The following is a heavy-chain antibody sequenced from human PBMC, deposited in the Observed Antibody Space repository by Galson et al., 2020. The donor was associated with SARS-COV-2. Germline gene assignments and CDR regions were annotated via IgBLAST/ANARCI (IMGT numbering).Heavy chain of an antibody. V-gene: IGHV3-30-3*01. CDR1: GFTFSSYA. J-gene: IGHJ3*02. D-gene: IGHD3-16*02. Sequence: TGGSLRLSCAASGFTFSSYAMHWVRQAPGKGLEWVAVISYDGSNKYYADSVKGRFTISRDNSKNTLYLQMNSLRAEDTAVYYCAGPGWGVWGSYRYIPAFDIWGQGTMVTVSS. CDR3: AGPGWGVWGSYRYIPAFDI. CDR2: ISYDGSNK.